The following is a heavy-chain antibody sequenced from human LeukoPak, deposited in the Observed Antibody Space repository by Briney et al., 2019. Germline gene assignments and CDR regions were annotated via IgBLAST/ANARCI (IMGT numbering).Heavy chain of an antibody. CDR2: ISSSGSTI. Sequence: GGSLRLPCAASGFTLSSYAMSWIRQAPGKGLEWVSYISSSGSTIYYADSVKGRFTISRDNAKNSLYLQMNSLRAEDTAVYYCAGAGIAAAGFDYWGQGTLVTVSS. J-gene: IGHJ4*02. V-gene: IGHV3-11*01. D-gene: IGHD6-13*01. CDR1: GFTLSSYA. CDR3: AGAGIAAAGFDY.